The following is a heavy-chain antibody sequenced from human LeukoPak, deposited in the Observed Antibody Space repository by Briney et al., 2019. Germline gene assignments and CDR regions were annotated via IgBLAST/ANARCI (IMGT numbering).Heavy chain of an antibody. V-gene: IGHV4-59*01. CDR3: ARDRYSGLPDY. D-gene: IGHD2-15*01. CDR1: GGSISSFY. CDR2: IYYSGST. Sequence: SETLSLTCTVSGGSISSFYWSWIRQPPGKGLEWIGYIYYSGSTNYNPSLKSRVTISVDASKNQFSLKQSSVTAADTAVYYCARDRYSGLPDYWGQGTLVTVSS. J-gene: IGHJ4*02.